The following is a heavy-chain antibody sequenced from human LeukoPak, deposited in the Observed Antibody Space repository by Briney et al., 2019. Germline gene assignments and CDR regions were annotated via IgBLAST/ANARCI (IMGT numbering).Heavy chain of an antibody. V-gene: IGHV3-21*01. D-gene: IGHD3-10*01. CDR1: GFTFSSYS. CDR3: ARDQYYASGSYYNSSKGYFDY. CDR2: ISSSSSYI. J-gene: IGHJ4*02. Sequence: PGGSLRLSCAASGFTFSSYSMNWVRQAPGKGLERVSSISSSSSYIYYADSVKGRFTISRDNAKNSLFLQMNSLRAEDTAVYYCARDQYYASGSYYNSSKGYFDYWGQGTLVTVSS.